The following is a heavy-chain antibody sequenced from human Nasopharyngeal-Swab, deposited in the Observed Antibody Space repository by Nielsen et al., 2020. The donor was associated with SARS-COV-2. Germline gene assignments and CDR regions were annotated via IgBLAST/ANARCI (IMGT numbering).Heavy chain of an antibody. CDR1: GLTSTRYA. CDR3: AKDLRGPYFF. D-gene: IGHD2/OR15-2a*01. CDR2: ISGSHAGGST. V-gene: IGHV3-23*01. Sequence: GESLKISCAPSGLTSTRYAMSWVRQAPGKGLEWVSTISGSHAGGSTFYADSVKGRFTISRDNSNTLFLQMSSLRPEDTALYYCAKDLRGPYFFWGQGTLVTVSS. J-gene: IGHJ4*02.